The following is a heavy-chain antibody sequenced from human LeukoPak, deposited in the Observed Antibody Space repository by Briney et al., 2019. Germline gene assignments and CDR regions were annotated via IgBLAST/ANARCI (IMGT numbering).Heavy chain of an antibody. CDR3: AFSSNGWYGFDY. CDR1: EYTFSTYN. CDR2: IDPNSGGT. Sequence: GASVKVSCKASEYTFSTYNIQWVRQAPGQGLEWVGWIDPNSGGTDFAQKFQGRVTMTRDTSITTAYMELSRLTSDDTAVYYCAFSSNGWYGFDYWGQGTLVTVSS. D-gene: IGHD6-19*01. V-gene: IGHV1-2*02. J-gene: IGHJ4*02.